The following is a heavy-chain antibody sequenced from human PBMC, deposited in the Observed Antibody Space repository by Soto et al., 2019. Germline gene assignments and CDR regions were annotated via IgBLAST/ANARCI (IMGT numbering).Heavy chain of an antibody. CDR3: ASQSSEWLLFAS. D-gene: IGHD5-12*01. CDR1: GFAFSTHA. V-gene: IGHV3-48*01. CDR2: ISSSSSTI. Sequence: PGGSLRLSCAASGFAFSTHAMNWVRQAPGKGLEWVSYISSSSSTIYYADSVKGRFTISRDNAKNSLYLQMNSLRAEDTAVYYCASQSSEWLLFASWGQGTLVTVSS. J-gene: IGHJ4*02.